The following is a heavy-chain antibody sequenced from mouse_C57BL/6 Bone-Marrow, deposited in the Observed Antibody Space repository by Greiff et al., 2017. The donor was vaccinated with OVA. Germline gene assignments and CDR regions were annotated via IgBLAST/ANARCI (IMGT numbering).Heavy chain of an antibody. CDR1: GYTFTSYG. CDR2: IYPRSGNT. D-gene: IGHD2-1*01. J-gene: IGHJ2*01. Sequence: QVHVKQSGAELARPGASVKLSCKASGYTFTSYGISWVKQRTGQGLEWIGEIYPRSGNTYYNEKFKGKATLTADKSSSTAYMELRSLTSEDSAVYFCARNSYYGNGFDYWGQGTTLTVSS. CDR3: ARNSYYGNGFDY. V-gene: IGHV1-81*01.